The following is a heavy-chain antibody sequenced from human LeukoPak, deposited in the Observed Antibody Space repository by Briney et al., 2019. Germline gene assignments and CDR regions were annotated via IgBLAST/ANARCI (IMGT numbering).Heavy chain of an antibody. CDR1: GGTFSSYT. J-gene: IGHJ4*02. CDR3: ARDPCSSTSCSGY. D-gene: IGHD2-2*01. CDR2: IIPILGIA. V-gene: IGHV1-69*04. Sequence: SVKVSCXASGGTFSSYTISWVRQAPGQGLEWMGRIIPILGIANYAQKFQGRVTITADKSTSTAYMELSSLRSEDTAVYYCARDPCSSTSCSGYWGQGTLVTVSS.